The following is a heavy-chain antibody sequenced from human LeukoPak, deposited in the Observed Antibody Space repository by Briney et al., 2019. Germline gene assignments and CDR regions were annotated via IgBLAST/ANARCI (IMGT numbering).Heavy chain of an antibody. CDR1: GGSISSYY. D-gene: IGHD6-13*01. CDR2: IYYSGST. CDR3: ALSLGIAAPFDY. Sequence: PSETLSLTCTVSGGSISSYYWSWIRQPPGKGLEWIGYIYYSGSTNYNPSLKTRCTISVDTSKNQFSLKLSSVTAADTAVYYCALSLGIAAPFDYWGQGTLVTVSS. V-gene: IGHV4-59*01. J-gene: IGHJ4*02.